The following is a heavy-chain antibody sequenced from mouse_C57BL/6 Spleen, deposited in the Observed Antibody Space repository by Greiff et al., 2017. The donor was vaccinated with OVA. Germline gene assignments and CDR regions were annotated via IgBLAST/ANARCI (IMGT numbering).Heavy chain of an antibody. CDR1: GYSITSGYY. CDR2: ISYDGSN. D-gene: IGHD2-4*01. CDR3: ARDLNDYVCFDY. J-gene: IGHJ2*01. V-gene: IGHV3-6*01. Sequence: VQLKESGPGLVKPSQSLSLSCSVSGYSITSGYYWNWLRPFPGNKLEWMGYISYDGSNNYTPTLKNRISITRDTTKNHIFLKLKSVTTEDTATEYCARDLNDYVCFDYWGQGTTLTVSS.